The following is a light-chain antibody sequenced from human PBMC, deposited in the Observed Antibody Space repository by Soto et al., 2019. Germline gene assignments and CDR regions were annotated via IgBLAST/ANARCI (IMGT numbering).Light chain of an antibody. CDR1: QSINSW. J-gene: IGKJ1*01. V-gene: IGKV1-5*03. Sequence: IQLTQSPSTLSASVGDRVTITCRASQSINSWLAWYQQMPGKAPKLLIYKASSLDTGVPSRFSGTGSGTEFTLTISSLQPDDFATYSCQQYNTWWTFGQGTKVDIK. CDR3: QQYNTWWT. CDR2: KAS.